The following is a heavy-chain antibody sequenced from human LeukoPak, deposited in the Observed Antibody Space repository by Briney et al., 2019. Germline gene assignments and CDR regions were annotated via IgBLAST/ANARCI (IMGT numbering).Heavy chain of an antibody. V-gene: IGHV1-69*04. D-gene: IGHD6-19*01. J-gene: IGHJ4*02. CDR2: IIPILGIA. Sequence: GASVKVSCKASGGTFSSYAISWVRQAPGQGLEWMGRIIPILGIANYAQKFQGRVTITADKSTSTAYMELSSLRSEDTAVYYCARVLRAASGWYLVDDYWGQGTLVTVSS. CDR3: ARVLRAASGWYLVDDY. CDR1: GGTFSSYA.